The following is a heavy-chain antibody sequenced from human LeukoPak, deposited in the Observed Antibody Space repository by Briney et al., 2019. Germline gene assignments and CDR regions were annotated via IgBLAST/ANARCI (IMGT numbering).Heavy chain of an antibody. CDR2: ISDDGNNK. J-gene: IGHJ4*02. CDR3: AKDGDGYRD. Sequence: GGSLRLSCAASGFTVSSNYMSWVRQAPGKGLEWVALISDDGNNKNYADSVKGRFTISRDNSKNTLYLQMSSLRAEDTAVYYRAKDGDGYRDWGQGTLVTVSS. D-gene: IGHD5-24*01. V-gene: IGHV3-30*18. CDR1: GFTVSSNY.